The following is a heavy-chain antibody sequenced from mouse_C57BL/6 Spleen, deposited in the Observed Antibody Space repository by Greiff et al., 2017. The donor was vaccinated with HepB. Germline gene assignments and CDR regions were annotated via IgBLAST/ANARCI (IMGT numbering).Heavy chain of an antibody. Sequence: QVHVKQSGAELVRPGTSVKVSCKASGYAFTNYLIEWVKQRPGQGLEWIGVINPGSGGTNYNEKFKGKATLTADKSSSTAYMQLSSLTSEDSAVYFCAIITTVYYYAMDYWGQGTSVTVSS. J-gene: IGHJ4*01. D-gene: IGHD1-1*01. V-gene: IGHV1-54*01. CDR2: INPGSGGT. CDR1: GYAFTNYL. CDR3: AIITTVYYYAMDY.